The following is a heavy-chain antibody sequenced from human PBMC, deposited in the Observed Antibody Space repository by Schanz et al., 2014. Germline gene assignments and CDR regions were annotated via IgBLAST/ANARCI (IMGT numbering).Heavy chain of an antibody. CDR1: GYSFTPFP. J-gene: IGHJ2*01. V-gene: IGHV1-3*01. Sequence: QVQLVQSWAEVKGPGASVKVSCKASGYSFTPFPIHWVRQAPGQRLEWMGWINAGTGNTEYSQKFQGRVTITRDTSANTAYMELRSLRSDDTAHYYCVRVPSRDVSFDLWGRGTLVTVSS. D-gene: IGHD3-16*01. CDR3: VRVPSRDVSFDL. CDR2: INAGTGNT.